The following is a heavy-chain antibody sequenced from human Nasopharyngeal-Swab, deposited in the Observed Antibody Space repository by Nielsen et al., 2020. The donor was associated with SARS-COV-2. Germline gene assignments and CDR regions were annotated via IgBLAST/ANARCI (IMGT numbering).Heavy chain of an antibody. D-gene: IGHD3-22*01. V-gene: IGHV1-69*13. CDR3: ARGWTMIVVVSDYYYGMDV. CDR2: IIPIFGTA. J-gene: IGHJ6*02. CDR1: GGTFSSYA. Sequence: SAQVSCKASGGTFSSYAISWVRHAPGQGLEWMGGIIPIFGTANYAQKFQGRVTITADESTSTAYMELSSLRSEDTAVYYCARGWTMIVVVSDYYYGMDVWGQGTTVTVSS.